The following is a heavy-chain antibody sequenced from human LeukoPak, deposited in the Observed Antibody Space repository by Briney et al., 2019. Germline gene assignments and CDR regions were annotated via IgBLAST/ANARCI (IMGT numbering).Heavy chain of an antibody. J-gene: IGHJ4*02. D-gene: IGHD3-9*01. CDR3: AKSGGTSARNFDWT. CDR1: GFTFSSYA. Sequence: GGSLRLSCAASGFTFSSYAMSWVRQAPGKGLEWVSAISGSGGNTYYADSVKGRFTISRDNSKNTLSLQMNSLRAEDTAVYYCAKSGGTSARNFDWTWGQGILVTVSS. V-gene: IGHV3-23*01. CDR2: ISGSGGNT.